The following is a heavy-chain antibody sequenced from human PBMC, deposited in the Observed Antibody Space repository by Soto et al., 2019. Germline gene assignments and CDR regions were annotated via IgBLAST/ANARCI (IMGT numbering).Heavy chain of an antibody. CDR3: ASRIAAAGTLHYYYYYGMDV. V-gene: IGHV3-48*01. CDR1: GFTLSSYS. D-gene: IGHD6-13*01. J-gene: IGHJ6*02. CDR2: ISSSSSTI. Sequence: PGGALRLSCAASGFTLSSYSMNWVRPAPGEGVGGFSYISSSSSTIYYADSVKGRFTISRDNAKNSLYLQMNSLRAEDTAVYYCASRIAAAGTLHYYYYYGMDVWGQGTTVTVSS.